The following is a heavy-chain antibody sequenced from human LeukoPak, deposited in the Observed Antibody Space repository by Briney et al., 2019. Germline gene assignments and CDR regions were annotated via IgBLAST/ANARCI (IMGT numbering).Heavy chain of an antibody. CDR1: GYSISSGYY. Sequence: SETLSLTCTVSGYSISSGYYWGWIRQPPGKGLEWIGSIYHSGSTYSNPSLKSRVTISVDTSKNQFSLKLSSVTAADTAVYYCASTDRITIFGVVSDWGQGTLVTVSS. CDR3: ASTDRITIFGVVSD. V-gene: IGHV4-38-2*02. D-gene: IGHD3-3*01. CDR2: IYHSGST. J-gene: IGHJ4*02.